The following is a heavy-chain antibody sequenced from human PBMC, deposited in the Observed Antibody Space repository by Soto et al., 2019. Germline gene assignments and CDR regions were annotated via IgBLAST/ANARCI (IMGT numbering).Heavy chain of an antibody. D-gene: IGHD2-15*01. V-gene: IGHV1-18*01. CDR3: ARVEVVVVVAATPYYYYYMDV. CDR1: GYTFTSYG. Sequence: ASVKVSCKASGYTFTSYGISWVRQAPGQGLEWMGWISAYNGNTNYAQKLQGRVTMTTDTSTSTAYMELRSLRSDDTAVYYCARVEVVVVVAATPYYYYYMDVWGKGTTVTVSS. J-gene: IGHJ6*03. CDR2: ISAYNGNT.